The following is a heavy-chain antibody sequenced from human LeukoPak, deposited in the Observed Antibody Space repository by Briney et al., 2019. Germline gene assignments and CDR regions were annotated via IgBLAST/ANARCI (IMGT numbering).Heavy chain of an antibody. J-gene: IGHJ4*02. Sequence: PGRSLRLSCAASGFTFSSYSMSWVRQAPGKGLEWVSGITDSGGSTNYADSGKGRFTISRDNSKNKLFLQMNSLRAEDTAVYYCAKGPYDLWTRGFDYWGQGTLVTVSS. CDR3: AKGPYDLWTRGFDY. D-gene: IGHD3-3*01. CDR2: ITDSGGST. CDR1: GFTFSSYS. V-gene: IGHV3-23*01.